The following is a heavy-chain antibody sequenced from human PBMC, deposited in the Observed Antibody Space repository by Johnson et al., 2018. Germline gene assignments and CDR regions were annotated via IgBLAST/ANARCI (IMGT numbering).Heavy chain of an antibody. J-gene: IGHJ6*02. Sequence: VQLQESGGGLVQPGGSLRLSCAASGFTFSSFWMHWVRQVPGKGLVWVSRINSEGSGTSYADSVKGRITNSRDNAKNTLYLQMNSLRAEDRAVYYCARAGYSSSWYAYGMDVWGQGTTVTVSS. CDR2: INSEGSGT. CDR1: GFTFSSFW. CDR3: ARAGYSSSWYAYGMDV. D-gene: IGHD6-13*01. V-gene: IGHV3-74*01.